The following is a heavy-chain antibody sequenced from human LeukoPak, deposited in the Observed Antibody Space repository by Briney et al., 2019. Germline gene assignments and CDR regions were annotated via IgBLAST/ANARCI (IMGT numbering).Heavy chain of an antibody. Sequence: PGGSLRLSCAASGFTLSTYWMHWVRQAPGKGLVWVSRINGDGSTTTYADSVKGRFTISRDNAKNTLYLQMNSLRAEDTAVYYCVPYNWNYALNYWGQGTLVAVSS. V-gene: IGHV3-74*01. CDR2: INGDGSTT. CDR3: VPYNWNYALNY. J-gene: IGHJ4*02. D-gene: IGHD1-7*01. CDR1: GFTLSTYW.